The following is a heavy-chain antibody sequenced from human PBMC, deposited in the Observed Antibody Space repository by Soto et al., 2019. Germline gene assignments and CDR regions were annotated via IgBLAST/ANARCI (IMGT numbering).Heavy chain of an antibody. V-gene: IGHV1-18*01. CDR3: AREGGHGAGKHHYGLDV. CDR2: MSGRSGDP. CDR1: GYPFNKFG. D-gene: IGHD1-1*01. Sequence: QVQLVQSGGEVKKPGASVRVSCQASGYPFNKFGIHWVRQAPGQGLEWLGRMSGRSGDPNCAPNVRDRITMATDTSNNTAYMELRSLRSDDTAVCYCAREGGHGAGKHHYGLDVWGQGTTVTVSS. J-gene: IGHJ6*02.